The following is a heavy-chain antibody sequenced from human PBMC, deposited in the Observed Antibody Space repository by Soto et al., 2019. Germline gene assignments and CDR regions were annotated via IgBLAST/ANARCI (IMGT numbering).Heavy chain of an antibody. CDR2: IYSGGSK. V-gene: IGHV3-66*04. CDR1: GLPVSSNY. Sequence: GGSLRLSSAASGLPVSSNYMNWVRQAPGKGLEWVSVIYSGGSKYYADSVKGRFTISRDNSKNTLYLQMNSLRAEDTAVYYCGSQYGGYGWFDTWGQGTPVTVSS. CDR3: GSQYGGYGWFDT. J-gene: IGHJ5*02. D-gene: IGHD5-12*01.